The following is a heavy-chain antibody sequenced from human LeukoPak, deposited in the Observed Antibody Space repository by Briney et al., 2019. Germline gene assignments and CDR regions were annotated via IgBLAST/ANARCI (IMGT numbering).Heavy chain of an antibody. CDR2: IYTSGST. Sequence: SETLSLTCTVSGGSISSYYWSWIRQPAGKGLEWIGRIYTSGSTNYNPSLKSRVTMSVDTSKNQFSLKLSSVTAADTAAYYCAIGSPPHYYDSSGLDKDGSEYFQHWGQGTLVTVSS. D-gene: IGHD3-22*01. V-gene: IGHV4-4*07. CDR3: AIGSPPHYYDSSGLDKDGSEYFQH. J-gene: IGHJ1*01. CDR1: GGSISSYY.